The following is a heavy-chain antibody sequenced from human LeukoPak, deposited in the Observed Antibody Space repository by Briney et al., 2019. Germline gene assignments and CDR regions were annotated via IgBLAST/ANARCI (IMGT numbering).Heavy chain of an antibody. CDR3: ARAHSSGWYYEGGYDY. J-gene: IGHJ4*02. V-gene: IGHV1-18*01. CDR2: ISAYNGNT. CDR1: GGTFSSYG. D-gene: IGHD6-19*01. Sequence: ASVKVSCEASGGTFSSYGISWVRQAPGQGLEWMGWISAYNGNTNYAQKLQGRVTMTTDTSTSTAYTELRSLRSDDTAVYYCARAHSSGWYYEGGYDYWGQGTLVTVSS.